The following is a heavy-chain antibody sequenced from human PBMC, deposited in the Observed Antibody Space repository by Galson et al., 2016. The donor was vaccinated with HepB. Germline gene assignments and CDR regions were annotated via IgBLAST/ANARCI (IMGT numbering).Heavy chain of an antibody. CDR1: GYSFDDYY. D-gene: IGHD6-19*01. V-gene: IGHV1-2*02. CDR2: INPHSGGT. CDR3: ARREGWGYYYGMDV. J-gene: IGHJ6*02. Sequence: SVKVSCKASGYSFDDYYIHWVRQAPGQGLEWMGGINPHSGGTHYAQKFQGRVTLTRDRSVNTAYMEMRRLRSDDTAVYYCARREGWGYYYGMDVWGQGTTVAVSS.